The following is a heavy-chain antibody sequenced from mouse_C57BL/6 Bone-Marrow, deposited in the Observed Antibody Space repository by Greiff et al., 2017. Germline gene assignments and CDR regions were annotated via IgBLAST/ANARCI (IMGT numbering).Heavy chain of an antibody. CDR2: INPNNGGT. CDR1: GYTFTDYY. V-gene: IGHV1-26*01. J-gene: IGHJ3*01. CDR3: ARERKWFAY. Sequence: EVQLQQSGPELVKPGASVKISCKASGYTFTDYYMNWVKQSHGKSLEWIGDINPNNGGTSYNQKFKDKATLTVDKSSSTAYMELRSLTSEDSAVYYCARERKWFAYWGQGTLVTVSA.